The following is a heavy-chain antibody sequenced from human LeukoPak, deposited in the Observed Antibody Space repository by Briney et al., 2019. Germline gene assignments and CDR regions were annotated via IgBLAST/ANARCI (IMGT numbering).Heavy chain of an antibody. Sequence: ASAKLSCKASGYNFTGYYMHWVRQAPGQGLEWKGWINPNSGGTNYAQKFQGRVTMTRDTSISTAYMELSRLRSDDTAVYYCASIDYYYGMDVWGQGTTVTVSS. V-gene: IGHV1-2*02. D-gene: IGHD3-16*02. CDR1: GYNFTGYY. J-gene: IGHJ6*02. CDR3: ASIDYYYGMDV. CDR2: INPNSGGT.